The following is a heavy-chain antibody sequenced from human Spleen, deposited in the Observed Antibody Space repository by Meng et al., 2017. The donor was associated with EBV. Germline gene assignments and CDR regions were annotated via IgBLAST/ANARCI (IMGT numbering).Heavy chain of an antibody. CDR1: GYTFTNYD. CDR3: ARGRGGFDPLDS. D-gene: IGHD5-12*01. V-gene: IGHV1-8*01. Sequence: GQLVQSVAEVKKPGASVKVSCKASGYTFTNYDINWVRQAPGQGLEWMGWMDPNTDSTGYAQKFQGRLTMTWDAAISTFYMELSSLTSADTAVYYCARGRGGFDPLDSWGQGTLVTVSS. CDR2: MDPNTDST. J-gene: IGHJ4*02.